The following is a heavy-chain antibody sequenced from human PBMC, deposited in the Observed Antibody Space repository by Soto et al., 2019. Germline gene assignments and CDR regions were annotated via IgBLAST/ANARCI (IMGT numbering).Heavy chain of an antibody. J-gene: IGHJ4*02. Sequence: GGSLRLSCAASGFTFSSYAMSWVRQAPGKGLEWVSAIRGSGGSTYYADSVKGRFTISRDNSKNTLYLQMNSLRAEDTAVYYCAKVGWDFWSGYFDYWGQGTLVTVSS. CDR3: AKVGWDFWSGYFDY. V-gene: IGHV3-23*01. D-gene: IGHD3-3*01. CDR1: GFTFSSYA. CDR2: IRGSGGST.